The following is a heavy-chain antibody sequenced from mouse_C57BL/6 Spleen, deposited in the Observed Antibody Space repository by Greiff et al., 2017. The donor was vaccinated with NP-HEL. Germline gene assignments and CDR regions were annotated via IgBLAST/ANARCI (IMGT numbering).Heavy chain of an antibody. J-gene: IGHJ2*01. CDR2: IDPSDSYT. D-gene: IGHD3-2*02. CDR3: ARWQLRSREDFDY. V-gene: IGHV1-69*01. Sequence: QVQLQQPGAELVMPGASVKLSCKASGYTFTSYWMHWVKQRPGQGLEWIGEIDPSDSYTNYNQKFKGKSTLTVDKSSSTAYMQLSSLTSEDSAVYYCARWQLRSREDFDYWGQGTTLTVSS. CDR1: GYTFTSYW.